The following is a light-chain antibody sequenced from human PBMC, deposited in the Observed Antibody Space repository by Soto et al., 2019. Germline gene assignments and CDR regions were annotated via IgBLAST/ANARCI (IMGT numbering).Light chain of an antibody. CDR3: SSYTRTSTYV. CDR2: EVS. CDR1: SSDVGGYNY. V-gene: IGLV2-14*01. J-gene: IGLJ1*01. Sequence: QSALTQPASVSGSPGQSITISCTGTSSDVGGYNYVSWHQLHPGKAPKLMVYEVSNRPSGVSNRFSGSKSGNTASLTISGLQAEDEADYYCSSYTRTSTYVFGTGTKATVL.